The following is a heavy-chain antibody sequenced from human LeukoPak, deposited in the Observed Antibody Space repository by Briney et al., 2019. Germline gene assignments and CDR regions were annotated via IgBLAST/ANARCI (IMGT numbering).Heavy chain of an antibody. CDR3: ARGRKYLYYGMEV. CDR1: GFSASDIY. V-gene: IGHV3-66*01. J-gene: IGHJ6*02. CDR2: IYRGDKI. D-gene: IGHD3-10*01. Sequence: GGSLRLSCVASGFSASDIYMNWVRQGPGKGLEWRSVIYRGDKIYYADSVKDRFTISRDISMKRVYLQMNNLRVEDTAVYYCARGRKYLYYGMEVWGQGTTVTLSS.